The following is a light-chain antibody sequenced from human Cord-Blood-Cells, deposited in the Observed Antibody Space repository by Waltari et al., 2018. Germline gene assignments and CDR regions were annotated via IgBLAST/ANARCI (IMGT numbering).Light chain of an antibody. CDR2: WAS. J-gene: IGKJ5*01. Sequence: DIVMTQSPDSLAVSLGERATIHCKSSQSVLYSSNNKNYLAWYQQKPGQPPKLLIYWASTRESGVPDRFSGSGSGTDFTLTISSLQAEDVVVYYCQQYYSTPITFGQGTRLEIK. CDR3: QQYYSTPIT. V-gene: IGKV4-1*01. CDR1: QSVLYSSNNKNY.